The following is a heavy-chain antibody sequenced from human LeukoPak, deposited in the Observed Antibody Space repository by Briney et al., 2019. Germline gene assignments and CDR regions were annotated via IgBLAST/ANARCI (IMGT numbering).Heavy chain of an antibody. V-gene: IGHV5-51*01. CDR3: ARQTDYCSGGSCYVRGYFDY. J-gene: IGHJ4*02. D-gene: IGHD2-15*01. Sequence: GESLKISCKGSGYSSTSYWIGWVRQMPGKGLEWMGIIYPGDSDTRYSPSFQGQVTISADKSISTAYLQWSSLKASDTAMYYCARQTDYCSGGSCYVRGYFDYWGQGTLVTVSS. CDR2: IYPGDSDT. CDR1: GYSSTSYW.